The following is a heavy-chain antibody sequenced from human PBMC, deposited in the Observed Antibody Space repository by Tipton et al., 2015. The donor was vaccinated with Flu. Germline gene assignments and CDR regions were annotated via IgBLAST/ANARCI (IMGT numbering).Heavy chain of an antibody. CDR3: ARIPPGGVYCSSTSCHDY. J-gene: IGHJ4*02. V-gene: IGHV1-46*01. Sequence: QVQLVQSGAEVKKPGASVKVSCKASGYTFTSYYMHWVRQAPGQGLEWMGIINPSGGSTSYAQKFQGRVTMTRDTSTSTVYMEPSSLRSEDTAVYYCARIPPGGVYCSSTSCHDYWGQGTLVTVSS. D-gene: IGHD2-2*01. CDR1: GYTFTSYY. CDR2: INPSGGST.